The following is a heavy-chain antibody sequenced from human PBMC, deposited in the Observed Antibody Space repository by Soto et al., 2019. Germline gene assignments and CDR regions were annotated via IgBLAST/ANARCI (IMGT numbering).Heavy chain of an antibody. CDR1: GFTFSSNA. D-gene: IGHD3-16*01. CDR3: VKNWGAMDV. CDR2: ISGSGGGT. Sequence: EVQLLESGGGLVQPGGSLRLSCAASGFTFSSNAMNWVRRAPGKGLEWVSAISGSGGGTYYAASVKGRFSISRDISKNTPYQQMNSLRAEDTTVYYCVKNWGAMDVWVQGTTVTVSS. J-gene: IGHJ6*02. V-gene: IGHV3-23*01.